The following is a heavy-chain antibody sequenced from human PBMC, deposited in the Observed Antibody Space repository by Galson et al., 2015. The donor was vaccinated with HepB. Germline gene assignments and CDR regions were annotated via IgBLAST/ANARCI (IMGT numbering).Heavy chain of an antibody. Sequence: SVKVSCKASGGTFSNYAISWMRQAPGQGLEWVGRITPILGVVNYAQKFQGRVTITADKSTSTAYMELTSLRSEDTAVYFCATPIAASTCKRFDYWGQGTLVTVSS. V-gene: IGHV1-69*04. J-gene: IGHJ4*02. CDR2: ITPILGVV. CDR1: GGTFSNYA. CDR3: ATPIAASTCKRFDY. D-gene: IGHD6-25*01.